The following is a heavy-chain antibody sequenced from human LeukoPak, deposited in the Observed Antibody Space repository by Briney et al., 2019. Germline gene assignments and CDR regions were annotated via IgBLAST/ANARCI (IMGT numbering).Heavy chain of an antibody. CDR1: GFTFSSYA. J-gene: IGHJ6*02. D-gene: IGHD2-15*01. V-gene: IGHV3-30-3*01. Sequence: PGGSLRLSCAASGFTFSSYAMHWVHQAPGKGLEWVAVISYDGSNKYYADSVKGRFTISRDNSKNTLYLQMNSLRAEDTAVYYCARVGSAILSPVVAAIVREGMDVWGQGTTVTVSS. CDR3: ARVGSAILSPVVAAIVREGMDV. CDR2: ISYDGSNK.